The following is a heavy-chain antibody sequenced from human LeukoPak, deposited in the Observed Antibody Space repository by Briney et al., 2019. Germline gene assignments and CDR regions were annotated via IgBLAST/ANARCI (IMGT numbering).Heavy chain of an antibody. D-gene: IGHD3-10*01. CDR2: ISSSSTNI. Sequence: PGGSLRLSCAASGFTFGSYDMKWVRQASGKGLEWVSHISSSSTNIHYADSVKGRFTISRDNAKNSLYLQMNSLRGEDTAVYYCAGAPNGAGIRFDYWGQGTLVTISS. CDR3: AGAPNGAGIRFDY. J-gene: IGHJ4*02. CDR1: GFTFGSYD. V-gene: IGHV3-48*01.